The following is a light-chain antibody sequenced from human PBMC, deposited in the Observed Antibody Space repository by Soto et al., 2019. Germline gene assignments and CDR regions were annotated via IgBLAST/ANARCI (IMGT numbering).Light chain of an antibody. CDR2: GAS. J-gene: IGKJ5*01. V-gene: IGKV3-20*01. CDR3: QQHGTSPIT. Sequence: EIVLTQSPGTLSLSPGERATLSCRASQSVSNNYLAWYQQKPGQAPRLLIYGASTRATGVPPRFSGSGSGTEFTLTISRLEPEDFAVYYCQQHGTSPITFGQGTRLEI. CDR1: QSVSNNY.